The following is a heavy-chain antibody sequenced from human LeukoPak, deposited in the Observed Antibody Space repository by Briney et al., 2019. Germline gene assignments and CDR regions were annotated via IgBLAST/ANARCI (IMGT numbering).Heavy chain of an antibody. CDR3: ARPGYCSGGSCYRGGWFDP. CDR1: GGSFSGYY. CDR2: INHSGST. Sequence: SETLSLTCAVYGGSFSGYYWSWIRQPPGKGLEWIGEINHSGSTNYNPSLKSRVTISVDTSKNQFPLKLSSVTAADTAVYYCARPGYCSGGSCYRGGWFDPWGQGTLVTVSS. J-gene: IGHJ5*02. V-gene: IGHV4-34*01. D-gene: IGHD2-15*01.